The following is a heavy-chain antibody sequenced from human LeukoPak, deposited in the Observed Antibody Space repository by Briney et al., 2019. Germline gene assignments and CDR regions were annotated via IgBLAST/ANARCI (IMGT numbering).Heavy chain of an antibody. V-gene: IGHV4-34*01. Sequence: SETLSLTCTVSGGSISSYYWSWIRQPPGKGLEWIGEINHSGSTNYNPSLKSRVTISVDTSKNQFSLKLSSVTAADTAVYYCARAVVPAAGGSGLYYFDYWGQGTLVTVSS. CDR1: GGSISSYY. CDR3: ARAVVPAAGGSGLYYFDY. J-gene: IGHJ4*02. CDR2: INHSGST. D-gene: IGHD2-2*01.